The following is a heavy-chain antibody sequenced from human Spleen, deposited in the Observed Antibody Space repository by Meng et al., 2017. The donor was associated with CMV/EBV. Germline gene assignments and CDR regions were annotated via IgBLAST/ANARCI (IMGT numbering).Heavy chain of an antibody. V-gene: IGHV4-61*01. CDR2: IYYTGST. CDR3: ARGIVVVPAAILETFDY. CDR1: GGSVSSGTYY. D-gene: IGHD2-2*02. J-gene: IGHJ4*02. Sequence: SETLSLTCTVSGGSVSSGTYYWSWIRQPPGKGLEWIGFIYYTGSTNYNPSLKSRVTISVDTSKNQFSLKVSSVTAADTAVYYCARGIVVVPAAILETFDYWGQGTLVTVSS.